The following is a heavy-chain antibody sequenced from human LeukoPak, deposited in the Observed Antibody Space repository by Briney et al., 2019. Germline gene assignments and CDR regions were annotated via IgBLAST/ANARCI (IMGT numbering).Heavy chain of an antibody. Sequence: SETLSLTCTVSGGSISSYYWSWIRQPPGKGLEWIGYIYYSGSTNYNPSLKSRVTISVDTSKNQFSLKLSSVTAADTAVYYCARRAQYYDILTGWYYFDYWGQGTLVTVSS. J-gene: IGHJ4*02. D-gene: IGHD3-9*01. V-gene: IGHV4-59*01. CDR1: GGSISSYY. CDR2: IYYSGST. CDR3: ARRAQYYDILTGWYYFDY.